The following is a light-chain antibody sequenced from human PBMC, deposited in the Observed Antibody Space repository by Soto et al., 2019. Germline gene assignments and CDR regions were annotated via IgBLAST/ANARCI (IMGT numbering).Light chain of an antibody. CDR2: DVS. CDR3: SSYTSICSHVV. CDR1: SSDVGGYNY. V-gene: IGLV2-14*01. Sequence: QSVLTQPASVSGSPGQSITISCTGTSSDVGGYNYVSWYQQHPGKAPKLMIYDVSNRPSGLSNRFSGSKSGNTASLTISGLPAEDVADYYFSSYTSICSHVVFGGGTKLTVL. J-gene: IGLJ2*01.